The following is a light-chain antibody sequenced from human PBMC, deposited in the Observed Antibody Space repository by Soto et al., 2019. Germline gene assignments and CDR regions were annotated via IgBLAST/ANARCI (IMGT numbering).Light chain of an antibody. CDR2: AAS. CDR3: QQLNSYPLT. V-gene: IGKV1-9*01. Sequence: DIQLTQSPCFLSASVGDRVTITCRASQGISSYLAWFQQKPGKAPKLLIYAASTLQSGVPSRFSGSGSGTEFTLTISSLQPEDFETYYCQQLNSYPLTFGGGTKVDIK. J-gene: IGKJ4*01. CDR1: QGISSY.